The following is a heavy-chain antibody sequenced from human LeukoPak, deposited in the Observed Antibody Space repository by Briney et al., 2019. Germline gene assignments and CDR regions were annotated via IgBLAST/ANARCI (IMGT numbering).Heavy chain of an antibody. J-gene: IGHJ4*02. V-gene: IGHV3-33*06. CDR3: TKEILQGATTTNPDY. D-gene: IGHD5-12*01. CDR2: IWYDGSNK. CDR1: GFTFSSYG. Sequence: GGSLRLSCAASGFTFSSYGMHWVRQAPGKGLEWVAVIWYDGSNKYYADSVKGRFTISRDNSKNTLYLQMNSPRAEDTAVYYCTKEILQGATTTNPDYWGQGTLVTVSS.